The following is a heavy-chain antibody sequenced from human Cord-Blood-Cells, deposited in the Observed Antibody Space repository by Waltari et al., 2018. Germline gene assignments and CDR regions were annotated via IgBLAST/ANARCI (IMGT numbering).Heavy chain of an antibody. J-gene: IGHJ3*02. V-gene: IGHV3-30*18. Sequence: QVQLVESGGGVVQPGRSLRLSCAASGFTFGRYAMHWVRQAPGKGLEWVAVISYEGSNKYYADSVKGRFTISRDNSKNTLYLQMNSLRAEDTAVYYCAKGSAATDAFDIWGQGTMVTVSS. CDR3: AKGSAATDAFDI. D-gene: IGHD6-13*01. CDR1: GFTFGRYA. CDR2: ISYEGSNK.